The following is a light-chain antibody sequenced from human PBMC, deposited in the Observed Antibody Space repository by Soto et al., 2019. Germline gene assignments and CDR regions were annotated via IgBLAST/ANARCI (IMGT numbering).Light chain of an antibody. CDR1: QSVSTY. CDR3: QHRSNWPLT. J-gene: IGKJ4*01. Sequence: EIVLTQSPATLSLSPGERATLSCRASQSVSTYLAWYQQKPGQAPRLLISDASNRATGIPARFTGSGSETDFTLTISNLEPEDFAFYYCQHRSNWPLTFGGGTKVDIK. CDR2: DAS. V-gene: IGKV3-11*01.